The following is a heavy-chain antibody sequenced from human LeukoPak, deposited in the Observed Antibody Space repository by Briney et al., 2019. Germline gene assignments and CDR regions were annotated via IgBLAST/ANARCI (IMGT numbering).Heavy chain of an antibody. CDR2: INGDGSST. CDR3: AQGGSPGALDY. V-gene: IGHV3-74*01. Sequence: PGEPLRLSCVASGFTLSSYYMHWVRQVPGKGLVWVSCINGDGSSTKYADSVKGRFTISRDNAKSTLYLQVNSLRAEDTAVYYCAQGGSPGALDYWGRGTLVTVSS. CDR1: GFTLSSYY. J-gene: IGHJ4*02. D-gene: IGHD2-15*01.